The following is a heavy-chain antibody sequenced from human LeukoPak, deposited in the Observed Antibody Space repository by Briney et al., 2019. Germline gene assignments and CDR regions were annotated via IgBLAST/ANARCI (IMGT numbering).Heavy chain of an antibody. CDR1: GFTFSRYG. Sequence: GGSLRLSCAASGFTFSRYGMHWVRQAPGKGLEWVAVISYDGSNKFYADSVKGRFTISRDNSKNTLYLQMNSQRAEDTAVYYCAKDADTAMDVWGQGTTVTVSS. CDR2: ISYDGSNK. D-gene: IGHD5-18*01. V-gene: IGHV3-30*18. CDR3: AKDADTAMDV. J-gene: IGHJ6*02.